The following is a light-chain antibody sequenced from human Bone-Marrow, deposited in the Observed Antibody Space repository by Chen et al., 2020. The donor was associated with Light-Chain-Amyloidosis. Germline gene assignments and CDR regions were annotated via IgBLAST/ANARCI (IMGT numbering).Light chain of an antibody. CDR1: QGISNY. J-gene: IGKJ1*01. Sequence: DIQMTQSPSSLSASAGDRVTITCRATQGISNYLAWYQQKPGKVPKLLIYGASTLQSGVPSRFSGSGSVTDFTLTISSLQPEDVATYYCQKYNNAPRTFGQGTKVEIK. CDR2: GAS. V-gene: IGKV1-27*01. CDR3: QKYNNAPRT.